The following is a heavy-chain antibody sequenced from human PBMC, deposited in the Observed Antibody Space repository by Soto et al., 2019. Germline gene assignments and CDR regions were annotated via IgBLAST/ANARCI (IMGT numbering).Heavy chain of an antibody. CDR1: GFTFSNYN. CDR2: ISISNFI. D-gene: IGHD3-10*01. V-gene: IGHV3-21*01. Sequence: GESLKISCAASGFTFSNYNMNWVRQAPGKGLEWISSISISNFIYYADSVKGRFTISRDNAKNSLYLQMNSLRVEDTAVYYCATPMALPGSDYWGQGALVTVSS. J-gene: IGHJ4*02. CDR3: ATPMALPGSDY.